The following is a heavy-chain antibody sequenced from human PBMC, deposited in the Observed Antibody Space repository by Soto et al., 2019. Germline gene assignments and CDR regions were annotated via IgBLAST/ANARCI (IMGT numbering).Heavy chain of an antibody. CDR1: GGSVSSGSYY. D-gene: IGHD2-2*01. J-gene: IGHJ3*02. V-gene: IGHV4-61*01. CDR2: IYYSGIT. CDR3: AIQLRGGAFDI. Sequence: SETLSLTCTVSGGSVSSGSYYWSWIRQPPGKGLEWIGYIYYSGITNYNPSLKSRVTISVDTSKNQFSLKLSSVTAADTAVYYCAIQLRGGAFDIWGQGTMVTVSS.